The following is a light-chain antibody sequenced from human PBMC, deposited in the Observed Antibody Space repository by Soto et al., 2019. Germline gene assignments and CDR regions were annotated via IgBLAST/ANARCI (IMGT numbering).Light chain of an antibody. V-gene: IGLV2-14*01. CDR3: SSYTTISTLEV. CDR2: EVS. J-gene: IGLJ3*02. Sequence: QSALTQPASVSGSPGQSITISCTGTSSDVGGYNYVSWYQQHPGKAPKLMIYEVSNRPSGVSNRFSGSKSGNTASLTISGLQAEDAADYYCSSYTTISTLEVFGGGTQLTVL. CDR1: SSDVGGYNY.